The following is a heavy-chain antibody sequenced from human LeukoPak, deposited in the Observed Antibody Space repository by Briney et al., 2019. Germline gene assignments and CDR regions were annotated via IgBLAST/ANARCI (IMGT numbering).Heavy chain of an antibody. CDR3: ARVSCSSTSCPRRDALDV. Sequence: SETLSLTCTVSGGSISSGDYYWSWIRQPPGKGLEWIGYIYYSGSTYYNPSLKSRVTISVDTSKNQFSLNLTSVTTADTAVYYCARVSCSSTSCPRRDALDVWGQGTMVTVSS. CDR1: GGSISSGDYY. V-gene: IGHV4-30-4*02. D-gene: IGHD2-2*01. CDR2: IYYSGST. J-gene: IGHJ3*01.